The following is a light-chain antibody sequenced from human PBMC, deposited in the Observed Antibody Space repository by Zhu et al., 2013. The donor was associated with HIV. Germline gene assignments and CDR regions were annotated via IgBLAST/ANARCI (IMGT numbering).Light chain of an antibody. CDR3: QQYGSSPLT. CDR1: QTITDIS. CDR2: GAS. J-gene: IGKJ4*01. V-gene: IGKV3-20*01. Sequence: EIVLTQSPGTLSLSPGERATLSCRASQTITDISLAWYQQKPGQVPRLLIYGASSRATGVPDRFSAFGFPDRFSGTGSGTDFTLTISRLEPEDFAVYFCQQYGSSPLTFGGGTKVEIK.